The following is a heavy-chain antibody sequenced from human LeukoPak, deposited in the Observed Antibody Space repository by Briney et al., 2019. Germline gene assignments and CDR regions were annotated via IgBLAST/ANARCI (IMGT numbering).Heavy chain of an antibody. V-gene: IGHV1-18*01. J-gene: IGHJ4*02. D-gene: IGHD5-18*01. CDR3: ARDVDTAMVFDY. Sequence: ASVKVSCKASGYTFTSYGISWVRQAPGQGREWMGWISAYNDNTNYAQKLQGRVTMTTDTSTSTAYKELRSLRSDDTAVYYCARDVDTAMVFDYWGQGTLVTVSS. CDR2: ISAYNDNT. CDR1: GYTFTSYG.